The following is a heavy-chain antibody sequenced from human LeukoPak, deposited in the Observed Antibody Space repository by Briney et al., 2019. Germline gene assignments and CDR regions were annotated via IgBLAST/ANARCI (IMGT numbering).Heavy chain of an antibody. CDR2: INHSGST. Sequence: SETLSLTCTVSGGSISSSSYYWSWIRQPPGKGLEWIGEINHSGSTNYNPSLKSRVTISVDTSKNQFSLKLSSVTAADTAVYYCARAPGYSGYDRQAFDIWGQGTMVTVSS. V-gene: IGHV4-39*07. CDR3: ARAPGYSGYDRQAFDI. D-gene: IGHD5-12*01. CDR1: GGSISSSSYY. J-gene: IGHJ3*02.